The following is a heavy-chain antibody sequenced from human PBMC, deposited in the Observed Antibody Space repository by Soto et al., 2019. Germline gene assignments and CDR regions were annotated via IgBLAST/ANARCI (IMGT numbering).Heavy chain of an antibody. CDR3: ARGDSSGWPIFDY. J-gene: IGHJ4*02. CDR2: ISYDGSNK. V-gene: IGHV3-30-3*01. D-gene: IGHD6-19*01. CDR1: GFTFSSYA. Sequence: GGSLRLSCAASGFTFSSYAMHWVRQAPGKGLEWVTVISYDGSNKYYADSVKGRFTISRDNSKNTLYLQMNSLRAEDTAVYYCARGDSSGWPIFDYWGQGTLVTVSS.